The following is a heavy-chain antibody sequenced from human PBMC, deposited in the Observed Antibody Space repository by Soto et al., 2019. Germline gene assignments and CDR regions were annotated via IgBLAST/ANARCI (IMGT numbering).Heavy chain of an antibody. CDR2: INESGST. V-gene: IGHV4-34*01. J-gene: IGHJ4*02. CDR1: GQSFSGHS. D-gene: IGHD1-1*01. CDR3: ARGPGIVALPGELEDVKYDY. Sequence: QVQLQQWGAGLVKPSETLSLSCAVYGQSFSGHSWAWIRQPPGKGLEWIGEINESGSTYYNPSLKSRVTIATDTSKNQFPLKLSSVSAAVTAAYFWARGPGIVALPGELEDVKYDYWGQGTLVNVSS.